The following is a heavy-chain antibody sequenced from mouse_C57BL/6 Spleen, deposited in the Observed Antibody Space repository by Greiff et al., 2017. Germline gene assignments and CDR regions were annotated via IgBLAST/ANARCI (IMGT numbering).Heavy chain of an antibody. CDR3: ARLYYDYDSYARDY. CDR1: GFTFSDYG. D-gene: IGHD2-4*01. Sequence: EVMLVESGGGLVKPGGSLKLSCAASGFTFSDYGMHWVRQAPETGLEWVAYISSGSSTIYYADTVKGRFTISRDNAKNTLCLQMTRRRSEDTAMYYCARLYYDYDSYARDYWGQGTSVTVSS. CDR2: ISSGSSTI. V-gene: IGHV5-17*01. J-gene: IGHJ4*01.